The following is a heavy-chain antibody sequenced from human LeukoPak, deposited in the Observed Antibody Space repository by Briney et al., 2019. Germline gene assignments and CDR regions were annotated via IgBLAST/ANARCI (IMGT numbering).Heavy chain of an antibody. CDR3: ARQSSDWYGPDY. D-gene: IGHD6-19*01. Sequence: GASVKVSCKASGYTFTDYYMHRVRQAPGQGLEWMGWINPNSGGTNYAQKFQGRVTLTRDTSISTAYMELSGLRSDDTAVYYCARQSSDWYGPDYWGQGTLVTVSS. V-gene: IGHV1-2*02. CDR2: INPNSGGT. CDR1: GYTFTDYY. J-gene: IGHJ4*02.